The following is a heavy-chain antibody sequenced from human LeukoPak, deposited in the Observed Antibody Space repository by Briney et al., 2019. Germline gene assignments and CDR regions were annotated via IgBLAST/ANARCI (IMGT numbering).Heavy chain of an antibody. D-gene: IGHD2-2*01. CDR3: AIFTGGVVPSWYYYGMDV. J-gene: IGHJ6*02. V-gene: IGHV1-2*06. Sequence: ASVKVSCKASGYTFTGYYMHWVRQAPGQGLEWMGRINPNSGGTNYAQKFQGRVTMTRDTSISTAYMELGRLRSDDTAVYYCAIFTGGVVPSWYYYGMDVWGQGTTVTVSS. CDR1: GYTFTGYY. CDR2: INPNSGGT.